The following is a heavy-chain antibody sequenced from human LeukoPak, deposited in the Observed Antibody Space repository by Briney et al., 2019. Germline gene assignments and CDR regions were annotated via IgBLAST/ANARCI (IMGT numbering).Heavy chain of an antibody. CDR2: IIPIFGTA. D-gene: IGHD3-9*01. CDR3: ARDTLGLYFFDY. Sequence: SVKVSCKASGGTFSSYAISWVRQAPGQGLEWMGGIIPIFGTANYAQKFQGGVTITADESTSTGYMELRSLRSDDTAVYCCARDTLGLYFFDYWGQGTLVTVSS. J-gene: IGHJ4*02. V-gene: IGHV1-69*01. CDR1: GGTFSSYA.